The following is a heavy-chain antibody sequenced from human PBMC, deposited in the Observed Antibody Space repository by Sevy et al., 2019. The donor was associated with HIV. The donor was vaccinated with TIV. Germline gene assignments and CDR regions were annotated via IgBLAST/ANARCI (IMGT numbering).Heavy chain of an antibody. D-gene: IGHD3-22*01. CDR3: ARERGELHDSSGYGDAFDI. V-gene: IGHV1-18*04. CDR2: ISAYNGNT. J-gene: IGHJ3*02. Sequence: GASVKVSCKASGYTFTSYGISWVRQAPGQGLEWMGWISAYNGNTNYAQKLQGRVTMTTDTSTSTAYMELRSLRSDDTAVYYCARERGELHDSSGYGDAFDIWGQGTMVTVSS. CDR1: GYTFTSYG.